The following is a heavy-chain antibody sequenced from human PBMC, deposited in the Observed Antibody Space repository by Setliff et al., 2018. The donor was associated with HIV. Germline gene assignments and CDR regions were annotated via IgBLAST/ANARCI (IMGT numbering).Heavy chain of an antibody. CDR2: ISSTSSYI. CDR1: GFTFSSYS. J-gene: IGHJ4*02. Sequence: LRLSCAASGFTFSSYSMNWVRQAPGKGLEWVSSISSTSSYIYYADSVKGRFTISRDNAKNSLYLQMNSLRAEDTAVYCCARDSPQVRIAVAGTTGHDYWGQGTLVTVSS. CDR3: ARDSPQVRIAVAGTTGHDY. V-gene: IGHV3-21*01. D-gene: IGHD6-19*01.